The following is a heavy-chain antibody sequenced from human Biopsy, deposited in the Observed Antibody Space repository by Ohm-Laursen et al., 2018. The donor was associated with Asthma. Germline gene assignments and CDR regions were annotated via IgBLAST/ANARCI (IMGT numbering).Heavy chain of an antibody. D-gene: IGHD1-26*01. Sequence: GTLSLTCTASGASITSSAYYWGWIRQPPGKGLEWIGSMYYGETTYYSPSLKSRVTISVDTSKNQFSLRLTSVTAADTAVYYCARGSSSRLSQWELLVSGGKRAHSYYGMDVWGQGTTVTVSS. V-gene: IGHV4-39*01. CDR2: MYYGETT. J-gene: IGHJ6*02. CDR1: GASITSSAYY. CDR3: ARGSSSRLSQWELLVSGGKRAHSYYGMDV.